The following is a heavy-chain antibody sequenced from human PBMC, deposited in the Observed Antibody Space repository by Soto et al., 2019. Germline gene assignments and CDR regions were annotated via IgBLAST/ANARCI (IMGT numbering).Heavy chain of an antibody. D-gene: IGHD3-22*01. V-gene: IGHV4-61*08. CDR3: ARARYYYDSSGYYWFDP. CDR1: GGSISSGDTY. Sequence: SETLSLTCTVSGGSISSGDTYWSWIRQPPGKGLEWIGYIYYSGSTNYNPSLKSRVTISVDTSKNQFSLKLSSVTAADTAVYYCARARYYYDSSGYYWFDPWGQGTLVTVSS. CDR2: IYYSGST. J-gene: IGHJ5*02.